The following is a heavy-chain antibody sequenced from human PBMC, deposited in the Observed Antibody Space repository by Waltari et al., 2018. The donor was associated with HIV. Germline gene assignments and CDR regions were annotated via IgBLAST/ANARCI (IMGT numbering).Heavy chain of an antibody. Sequence: EVQLVESGGGLVQPGESLRLSCAASGFPFSMFVMPGVRQAPGKGRQWVAGISGNGGSRYYTDSVKGRFTISRDNSKKTLYLQMDSLRAEDTAVYYCAKVPVLPTGREDYWGQGTLVTVSS. J-gene: IGHJ4*02. V-gene: IGHV3-23*04. CDR3: AKVPVLPTGREDY. D-gene: IGHD2-2*01. CDR2: ISGNGGSR. CDR1: GFPFSMFV.